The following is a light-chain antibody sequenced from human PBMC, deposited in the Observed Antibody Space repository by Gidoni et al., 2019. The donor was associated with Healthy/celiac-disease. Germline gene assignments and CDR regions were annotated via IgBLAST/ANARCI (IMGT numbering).Light chain of an antibody. CDR2: GNS. V-gene: IGLV1-40*01. J-gene: IGLJ3*02. Sequence: QSVLTQPPSVSGAPVQRVTISCTGSSSNIGAGYDVHWSRQLPGTAPKLLIYGNSNRPSGVPDRFSGSKSGTSASLAITGLQAEDEADYYCQSYDSSLSGYWVFGGGTKLTVL. CDR3: QSYDSSLSGYWV. CDR1: SSNIGAGYD.